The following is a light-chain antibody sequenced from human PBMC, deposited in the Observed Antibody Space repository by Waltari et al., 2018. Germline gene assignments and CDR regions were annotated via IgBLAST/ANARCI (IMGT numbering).Light chain of an antibody. Sequence: EIVLTQSPGTLSLSPGDRATLACRASQGVGRSLAWYQQKPGQAPRLLIYDTSRRATGIPDRFSGSGSGTDFSLTISRLEPEDFAVYYCQHYLRLPATFGQGTKVEI. CDR1: QGVGRS. J-gene: IGKJ1*01. CDR3: QHYLRLPAT. V-gene: IGKV3-20*01. CDR2: DTS.